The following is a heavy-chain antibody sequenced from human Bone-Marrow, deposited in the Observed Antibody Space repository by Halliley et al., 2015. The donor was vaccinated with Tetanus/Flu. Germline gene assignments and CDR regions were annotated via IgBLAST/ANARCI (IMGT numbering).Heavy chain of an antibody. Sequence: LEWVGRNNLSAGSTTYAQKFQDRVTMTRDTSTSTDYMELSSLRSEDTAVYYCARDGHRWNFDYWGQGTLVTVSS. CDR3: ARDGHRWNFDY. J-gene: IGHJ4*02. CDR2: NNLSAGST. V-gene: IGHV1-46*01. D-gene: IGHD1-1*01.